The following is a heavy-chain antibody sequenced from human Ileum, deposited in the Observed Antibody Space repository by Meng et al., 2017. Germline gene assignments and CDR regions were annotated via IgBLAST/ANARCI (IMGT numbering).Heavy chain of an antibody. CDR2: IIPVLGVA. Sequence: QVQLVQSGAEVKKPGSSVKVSCKASGGTFYSYTISWVRQAPGQGLEWMGRIIPVLGVAKHAQKFQGRVTIIADKSTSTSHMELSNLRSEDTGVYYCASESPNSSGAHEDWGHGTLVTVSS. D-gene: IGHD3-22*01. CDR1: GGTFYSYT. J-gene: IGHJ4*01. V-gene: IGHV1-69*02. CDR3: ASESPNSSGAHED.